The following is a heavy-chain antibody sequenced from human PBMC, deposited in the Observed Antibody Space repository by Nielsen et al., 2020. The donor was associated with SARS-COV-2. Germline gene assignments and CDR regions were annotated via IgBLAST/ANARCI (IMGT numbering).Heavy chain of an antibody. CDR3: ARDRASGYYISSGFDY. CDR2: ISYDGSNK. V-gene: IGHV3-30-3*01. J-gene: IGHJ4*02. D-gene: IGHD3-3*01. CDR1: GFTFSSYA. Sequence: GSLRLSCAASGFTFSSYAMHWVRQAPGKGLEWVAVISYDGSNKYYADSVKGRFTISRDNSKNTLYLQMNSLRAEDTAVYYCARDRASGYYISSGFDYWGQGTLVTVSS.